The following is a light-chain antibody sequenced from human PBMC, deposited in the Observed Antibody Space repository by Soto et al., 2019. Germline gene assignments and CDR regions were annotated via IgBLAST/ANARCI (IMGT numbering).Light chain of an antibody. V-gene: IGKV1-39*01. J-gene: IGKJ1*01. Sequence: DIPMTQSPSSLSASVGDRVTITCRASQSISSYLNWYQQKPGKAPKLLIYAASSLQSGVPSRFSGSGSGTDFTLTIGSLQPEDFATYYCQQSYNTPRTFGQGTKVEIK. CDR1: QSISSY. CDR2: AAS. CDR3: QQSYNTPRT.